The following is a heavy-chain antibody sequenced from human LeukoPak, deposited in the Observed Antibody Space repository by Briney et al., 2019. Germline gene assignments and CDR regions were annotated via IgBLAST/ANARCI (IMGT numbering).Heavy chain of an antibody. CDR3: ARDTGYSVTISDAFDL. CDR1: GFTFSSHW. Sequence: PGGSLRLSCVGSGFTFSSHWMSWVRQAPGKGLEWVASIKQDGSEKYYVDSVKGRFTISRDNAKKSMYLQMNSLRAEDTAVYYCARDTGYSVTISDAFDLWGQGTMVTVSS. J-gene: IGHJ3*01. D-gene: IGHD3-3*01. V-gene: IGHV3-7*01. CDR2: IKQDGSEK.